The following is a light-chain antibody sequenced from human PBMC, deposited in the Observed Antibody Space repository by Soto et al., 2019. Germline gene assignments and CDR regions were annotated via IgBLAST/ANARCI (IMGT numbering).Light chain of an antibody. CDR2: FGS. J-gene: IGKJ5*01. CDR1: QSLLYNNTYNY. V-gene: IGKV2-28*01. Sequence: LLTPSPRTLPVTPGAPASISCRSSQSLLYNNTYNYLDWYVQKPGQSPQLLIYFGSNRAPGVPDRFSGSGSGTDFTLKINRVEAEDVGTYYCMQARQSLTFGQGTRLEIK. CDR3: MQARQSLT.